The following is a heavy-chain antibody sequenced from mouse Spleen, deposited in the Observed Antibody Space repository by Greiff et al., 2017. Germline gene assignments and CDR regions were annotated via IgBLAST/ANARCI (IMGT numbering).Heavy chain of an antibody. Sequence: QVQLQQSGAELARPGASVKLSCKASGYTFTDYYINWVKQRTGQGLEWIGEIYPGSGNTYYNEKFKGKATLTADESSSTAYMQLSSLTSEDSAVYFCARDYGSSGDYWGQGTTLTVSS. CDR1: GYTFTDYY. V-gene: IGHV1-77*01. D-gene: IGHD1-1*01. CDR2: IYPGSGNT. J-gene: IGHJ2*01. CDR3: ARDYGSSGDY.